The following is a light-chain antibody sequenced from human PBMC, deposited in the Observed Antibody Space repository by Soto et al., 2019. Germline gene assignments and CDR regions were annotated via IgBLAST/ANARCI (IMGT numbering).Light chain of an antibody. CDR3: QQLNSYPQT. CDR1: QRIDNF. Sequence: DIQMTQSPSFLSASVGDRVTITCRASQRIDNFLNWYQQKPGKAPKLLIYGASSLQSGVPSRFSGSGSGTDFTLTITSLQPEDSATYFCQQLNSYPQTFGQGTRLEIK. V-gene: IGKV1-39*01. J-gene: IGKJ5*01. CDR2: GAS.